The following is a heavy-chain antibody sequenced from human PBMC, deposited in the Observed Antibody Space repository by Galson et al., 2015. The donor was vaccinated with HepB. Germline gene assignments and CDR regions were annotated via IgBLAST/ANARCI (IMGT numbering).Heavy chain of an antibody. V-gene: IGHV3-30*18. J-gene: IGHJ4*02. CDR2: ISYDGSNK. D-gene: IGHD3-16*02. CDR1: GFTFSSYG. Sequence: SLRLSCAASGFTFSSYGMHWVRQAPGKGLEWVAVISYDGSNKYYADSVKGRFTISRDNSKNTLYLQMNSLRAEDTAVYYCAKTTLGELSTLGYWGQGTLVTVSS. CDR3: AKTTLGELSTLGY.